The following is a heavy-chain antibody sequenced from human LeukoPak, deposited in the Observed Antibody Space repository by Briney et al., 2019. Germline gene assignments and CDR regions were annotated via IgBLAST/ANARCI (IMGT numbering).Heavy chain of an antibody. CDR2: ISAYNGNT. Sequence: ASVTVSCTASGYTFTNYGINWVRQAPGQGLEWMGWISAYNGNTIYAQKLQGRVTMTTDTSTCTAYMELRSLRSDDTAVYYCARDRPSYGDYDYWGQGTLVTVSS. CDR1: GYTFTNYG. CDR3: ARDRPSYGDYDY. J-gene: IGHJ4*02. V-gene: IGHV1-18*01. D-gene: IGHD4-17*01.